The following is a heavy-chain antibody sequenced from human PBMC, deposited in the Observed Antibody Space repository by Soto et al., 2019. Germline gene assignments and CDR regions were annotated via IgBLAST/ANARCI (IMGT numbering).Heavy chain of an antibody. J-gene: IGHJ4*02. V-gene: IGHV3-30*18. D-gene: IGHD4-17*01. CDR3: AKDQEPSAAYGGISGLF. Sequence: ESGGGVVQPGRSLRLSCAASGFTFSTYGMHWVRQAPVKGLEWVAVISYDGSNKLYGDSVKVRFTISRDNSKSTLELQMNSLRPEDTVVYYCAKDQEPSAAYGGISGLFWGQGTLVSVCS. CDR2: ISYDGSNK. CDR1: GFTFSTYG.